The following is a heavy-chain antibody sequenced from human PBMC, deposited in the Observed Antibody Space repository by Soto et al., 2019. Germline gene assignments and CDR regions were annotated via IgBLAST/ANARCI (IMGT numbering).Heavy chain of an antibody. CDR3: ARVEWRRSSSLIYYYYYGMDV. D-gene: IGHD6-6*01. J-gene: IGHJ6*02. CDR2: ISSSSSYI. CDR1: GFTFSSYS. Sequence: PGGSLRLSCAASGFTFSSYSKNWVRQAPGKGLEWVSSISSSSSYIYYADSVKGRFTISRDNAKNSLYLQMNSLRAEDTAVYYCARVEWRRSSSLIYYYYYGMDVWGQGTTVTVYS. V-gene: IGHV3-21*01.